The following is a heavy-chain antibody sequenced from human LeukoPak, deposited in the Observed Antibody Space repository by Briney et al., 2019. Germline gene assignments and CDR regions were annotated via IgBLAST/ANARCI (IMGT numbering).Heavy chain of an antibody. CDR2: IYTRGST. CDR3: ARDRGEYSYAYDY. J-gene: IGHJ4*02. Sequence: PSETLSLTCTVSDDSISSGSYYWSWIRQPAGKGLEWIGRIYTRGSTTYNPSLKSRVTMSLDTSKKQFSLNLNSVTAADTAVYYCARDRGEYSYAYDYWGQGTLVTVSS. CDR1: DDSISSGSYY. D-gene: IGHD5-18*01. V-gene: IGHV4-61*02.